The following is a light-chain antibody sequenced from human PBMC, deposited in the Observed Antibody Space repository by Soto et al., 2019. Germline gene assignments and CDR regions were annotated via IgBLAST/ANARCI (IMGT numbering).Light chain of an antibody. CDR1: ESIRTW. CDR2: DAS. V-gene: IGKV1-12*01. CDR3: QQANSFPWT. Sequence: DIQMTQSPSTLSASIGDRVTITCRASESIRTWLAWYQHKPGKAPKFLIYDASSLESGVPSRFSGSGSGTDFTLTITYLQPEDFATYYCQQANSFPWTFGQGTKVDI. J-gene: IGKJ1*01.